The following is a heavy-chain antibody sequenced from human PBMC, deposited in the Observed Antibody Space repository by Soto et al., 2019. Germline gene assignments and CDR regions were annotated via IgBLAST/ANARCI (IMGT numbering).Heavy chain of an antibody. J-gene: IGHJ4*02. CDR3: ARDFDYYGSGDDFDY. Sequence: GGSLRLSCAASGFTFSSYGMHWVRQAPGKGLEWVAVIWYDGSNKYYADSVKGRFTISRDNSKNTLYLQMNSLRAEDTAVYYCARDFDYYGSGDDFDYWGQGTLVTVSS. D-gene: IGHD3-10*01. CDR2: IWYDGSNK. CDR1: GFTFSSYG. V-gene: IGHV3-33*01.